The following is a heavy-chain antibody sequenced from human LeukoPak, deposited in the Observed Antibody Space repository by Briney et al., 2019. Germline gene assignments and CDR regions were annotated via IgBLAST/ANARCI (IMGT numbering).Heavy chain of an antibody. CDR1: GFTVSSNY. D-gene: IGHD2-2*01. Sequence: GGSLRLSCAASGFTVSSNYMSWVRQAPGKGLEWVSVIYSDGSTYYAASVKGRFTISRDNSKNTLYLQMNSLRVEDTAVYYCARSRYCSSTSCFHDAFDIWGQGTMVTVSS. CDR2: IYSDGST. J-gene: IGHJ3*02. V-gene: IGHV3-53*01. CDR3: ARSRYCSSTSCFHDAFDI.